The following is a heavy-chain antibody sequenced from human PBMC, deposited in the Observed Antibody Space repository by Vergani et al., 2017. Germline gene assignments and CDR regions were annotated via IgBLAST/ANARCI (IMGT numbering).Heavy chain of an antibody. J-gene: IGHJ6*03. Sequence: EVQLVESGGGLVKPGGSLRLSCAASGFTFSSYSMNWVRQARGKGLEWVSSISSSSSYIYYADSVKGRFTISRDNAKNSLYLQMNSLRADDTAVYYCARAFIVGATNYYDYYMDVWGKGTTVNVSS. D-gene: IGHD1-26*01. V-gene: IGHV3-21*01. CDR3: ARAFIVGATNYYDYYMDV. CDR2: ISSSSSYI. CDR1: GFTFSSYS.